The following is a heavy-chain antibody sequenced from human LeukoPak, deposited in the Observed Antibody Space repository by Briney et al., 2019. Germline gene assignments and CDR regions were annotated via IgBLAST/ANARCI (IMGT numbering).Heavy chain of an antibody. CDR3: AKGGDSSGYYFYFDY. D-gene: IGHD3-22*01. J-gene: IGHJ4*02. CDR1: GFTFSSYG. CDR2: IRYDGSNK. V-gene: IGHV3-30*02. Sequence: GGSLRLSCAASGFTFSSYGMHWVRQAPGKGLEWVAFIRYDGSNKYYADSVEGRFTISRDNSKNTLYLQMNSLRAEDTAVYYCAKGGDSSGYYFYFDYWGQGTLVTVSS.